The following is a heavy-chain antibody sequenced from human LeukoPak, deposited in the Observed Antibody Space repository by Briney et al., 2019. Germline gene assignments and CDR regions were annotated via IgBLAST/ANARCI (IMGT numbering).Heavy chain of an antibody. D-gene: IGHD2-2*01. CDR2: IIPIFGTA. CDR3: ARDQFSSSTLEGYMDV. J-gene: IGHJ6*03. V-gene: IGHV1-69*13. CDR1: GYTFTSYG. Sequence: SVKVSCKASGYTFTSYGISWVRQAPGQGLEWMGGIIPIFGTANYAQKFQGRVTITADESTSTAYMELSSLRSEDTAVYYCARDQFSSSTLEGYMDVWGKGTTVTVSS.